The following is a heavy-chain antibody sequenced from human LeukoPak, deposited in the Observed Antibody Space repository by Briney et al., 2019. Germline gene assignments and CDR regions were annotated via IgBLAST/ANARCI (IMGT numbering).Heavy chain of an antibody. D-gene: IGHD2-2*01. CDR3: AKDRNAGTSYFDY. Sequence: GGCLRLSCAASGFTFSSYAMSWVRQAPGKGLEWVSAISGSGDSTYYADSVKGWFTISRDNSKNTLYLQMNSLRAEDTAVYYCAKDRNAGTSYFDYWGQGTLVTVSS. CDR1: GFTFSSYA. CDR2: ISGSGDST. J-gene: IGHJ4*02. V-gene: IGHV3-23*01.